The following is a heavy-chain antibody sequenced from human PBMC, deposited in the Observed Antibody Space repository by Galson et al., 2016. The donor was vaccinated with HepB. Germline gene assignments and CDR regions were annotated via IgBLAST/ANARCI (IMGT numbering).Heavy chain of an antibody. Sequence: SVKVSCKASGYTFTSYYLHWLRQAPGQGLEWMGIINPGDGSTSNAQKFQGRVTMTTDTSTSTAYMELRSLRSDDTAVYYCAAAVAGNFDYWGQGILVTVSS. CDR3: AAAVAGNFDY. D-gene: IGHD6-19*01. CDR1: GYTFTSYY. V-gene: IGHV1-46*01. J-gene: IGHJ4*02. CDR2: INPGDGST.